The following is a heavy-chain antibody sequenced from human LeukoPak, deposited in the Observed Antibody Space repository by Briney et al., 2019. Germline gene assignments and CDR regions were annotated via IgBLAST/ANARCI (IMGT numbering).Heavy chain of an antibody. V-gene: IGHV4-34*01. J-gene: IGHJ4*02. CDR1: GVSFSGYY. Sequence: SETLSLTCAVYGVSFSGYYWSWIRQPPGKGLEWIGEINHSGSTNYNPSLKSRVTISVDTSKNQFSLKLSSVTAADTAVYYCARGAVTACSGGSCFLGPIDYWGQGTLVTVSS. D-gene: IGHD2-15*01. CDR2: INHSGST. CDR3: ARGAVTACSGGSCFLGPIDY.